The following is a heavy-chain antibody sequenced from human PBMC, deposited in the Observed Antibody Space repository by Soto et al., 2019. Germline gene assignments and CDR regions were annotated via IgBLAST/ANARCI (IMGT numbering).Heavy chain of an antibody. CDR3: ARDLSNYGIAAAGYDAFDI. D-gene: IGHD6-13*01. CDR1: GFTFSSYS. J-gene: IGHJ3*02. CDR2: ISSSSYI. Sequence: GGSLRLSCAASGFTFSSYSMNWVRQAPGKGLEWVSSISSSSYINYTDSGKGRFTISRDNAKNPLYLQMNSLRAEDTAVYYCARDLSNYGIAAAGYDAFDIWGQGTMVTVSS. V-gene: IGHV3-21*01.